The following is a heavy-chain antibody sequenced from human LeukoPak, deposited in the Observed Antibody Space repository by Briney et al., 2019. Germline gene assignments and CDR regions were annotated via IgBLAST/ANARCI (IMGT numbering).Heavy chain of an antibody. CDR2: IIPILGIA. J-gene: IGHJ6*02. CDR3: ATPYYDILTGLMDV. D-gene: IGHD3-9*01. CDR1: GGTFSSYA. V-gene: IGHV1-69*04. Sequence: SEKVSCKASGGTFSSYAISWVRQAPGQGLEWMGRIIPILGIANYAQKFQGRVTITADKSTSTAYMELSSLRSEDTAVYYCATPYYDILTGLMDVWGQGTTVTVSS.